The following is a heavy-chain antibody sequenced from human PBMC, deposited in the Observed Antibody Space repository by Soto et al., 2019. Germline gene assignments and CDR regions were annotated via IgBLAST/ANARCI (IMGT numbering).Heavy chain of an antibody. J-gene: IGHJ4*02. Sequence: GVSLILSCAASGFTFSSYGMHWVRQAPGKGLEWVANIKQDGSEKYYVDSVKGRFTISRDNAKNSLYLQMNSLRAEDTAVYYCARGLSKMATFDYWGKGTLVTVYS. CDR3: ARGLSKMATFDY. CDR1: GFTFSSYG. V-gene: IGHV3-7*01. CDR2: IKQDGSEK.